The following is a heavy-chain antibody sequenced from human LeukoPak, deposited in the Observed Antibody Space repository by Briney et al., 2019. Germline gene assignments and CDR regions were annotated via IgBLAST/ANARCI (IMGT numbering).Heavy chain of an antibody. D-gene: IGHD2-15*01. V-gene: IGHV1-69*13. CDR1: GGTFSSYA. J-gene: IGHJ1*01. Sequence: SVKVSCKASGGTFSSYAISWVRQAPGQGLEWMGGIIPIFGTANYAQKFQGRVTITADESTSTAYMELSSLRAEDTAVYYCAREVRYCSGGSCYVEEVEYFQHCGEGNLGTVSS. CDR3: AREVRYCSGGSCYVEEVEYFQH. CDR2: IIPIFGTA.